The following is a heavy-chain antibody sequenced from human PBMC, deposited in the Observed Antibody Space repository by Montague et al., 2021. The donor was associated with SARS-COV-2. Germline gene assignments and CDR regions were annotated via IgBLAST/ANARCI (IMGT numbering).Heavy chain of an antibody. Sequence: PALVKPTQTLTLTCTFSGLSLTTSGMSVTWIRQPPGKALEWLARIDWDDDTYYRTSLETRLTLSKDTSKNQVALTMTNVDPADTGTYFCARMRRRGGIVLDARFDIWRQGTFVTVS. J-gene: IGHJ3*02. CDR3: ARMRRRGGIVLDARFDI. CDR2: IDWDDDT. CDR1: GLSLTTSGMS. D-gene: IGHD2-15*01. V-gene: IGHV2-70*11.